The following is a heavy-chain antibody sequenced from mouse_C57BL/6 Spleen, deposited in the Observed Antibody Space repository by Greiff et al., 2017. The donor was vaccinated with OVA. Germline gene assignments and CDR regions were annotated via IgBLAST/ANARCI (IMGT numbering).Heavy chain of an antibody. CDR1: GYSITSGYD. Sequence: EVQLVESGPGMVKPSQSLSLTCTVTGYSITSGYDWHWIRHFPGNKLEWMGYISYSGSTNYHPSLKSRISITHDTAKNHFFLKLNSVTTEDTATYYYAAGGNWDGYFDVWGTGTTVTVSS. CDR2: ISYSGST. J-gene: IGHJ1*03. V-gene: IGHV3-1*01. D-gene: IGHD4-1*01. CDR3: AAGGNWDGYFDV.